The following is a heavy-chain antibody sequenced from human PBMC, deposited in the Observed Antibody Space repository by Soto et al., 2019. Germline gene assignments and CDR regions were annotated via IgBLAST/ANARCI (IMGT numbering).Heavy chain of an antibody. D-gene: IGHD2-8*02. Sequence: SETLSLTCTVSGGSISSGGYYWSWIRQHPGKGLEWIGYIYYSGSTYYNPSLKSRVTISVDTSKNQFSLKLSSVTAADTAVYYWARGVMYYLTQYFDYWGQGTLVTVSS. CDR1: GGSISSGGYY. CDR2: IYYSGST. V-gene: IGHV4-31*03. J-gene: IGHJ4*02. CDR3: ARGVMYYLTQYFDY.